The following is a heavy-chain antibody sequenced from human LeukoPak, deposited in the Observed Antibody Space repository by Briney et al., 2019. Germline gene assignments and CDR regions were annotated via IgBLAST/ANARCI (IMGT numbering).Heavy chain of an antibody. V-gene: IGHV3-23*01. J-gene: IGHJ1*01. D-gene: IGHD2-21*02. CDR2: TVGGGDGT. CDR1: GFTFSSTS. CDR3: TSWGDTTAEYFQR. Sequence: GGSLRLSCAASGFTFSSTSMSWVRQAPGKGLEWVAVTVGGGDGTYYADSVKGRFTISRDNSNNTLYLQMNSLRVEDTAVYYCTSWGDTTAEYFQRWGQGTLVTVSS.